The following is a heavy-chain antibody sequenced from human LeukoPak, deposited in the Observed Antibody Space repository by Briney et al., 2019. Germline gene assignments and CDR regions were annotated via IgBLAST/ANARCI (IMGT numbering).Heavy chain of an antibody. CDR2: INPSGGST. V-gene: IGHV1-46*01. J-gene: IGHJ4*02. D-gene: IGHD1-26*01. CDR3: ARYKIGGSYWSSSMGYYFDY. CDR1: GYTFTSYY. Sequence: ASVKVSCKASGYTFTSYYMHWVRQAPGQGLEWMGIINPSGGSTSYAQKFQGRVTMTRDMSTSTVYMELSSLRSEDTAVYYCARYKIGGSYWSSSMGYYFDYWGQGTLVTVSS.